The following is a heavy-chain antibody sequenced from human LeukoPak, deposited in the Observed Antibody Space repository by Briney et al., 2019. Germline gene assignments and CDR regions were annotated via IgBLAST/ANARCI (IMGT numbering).Heavy chain of an antibody. CDR2: ISGSGGNT. D-gene: IGHD4-17*01. V-gene: IGHV3-23*01. CDR3: ARVKGNNGDYVDFDY. CDR1: GFTFSNYA. Sequence: GGSLRLSCAASGFTFSNYAMTWVRQAPGKGLEWVSTISGSGGNTYYADSVKGRFTISRDNSKNILYLQMNSLRAEDTAVYYCARVKGNNGDYVDFDYWGQGTLVTVSS. J-gene: IGHJ4*02.